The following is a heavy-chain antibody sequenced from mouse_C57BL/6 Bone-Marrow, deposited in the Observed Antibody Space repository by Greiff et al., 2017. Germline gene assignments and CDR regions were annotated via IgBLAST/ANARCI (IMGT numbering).Heavy chain of an antibody. Sequence: QVQLKKKGEGRVMPVASVKLSCKASGYTFTSYWMHWVKQRPGQGLEWIGEIDPSDSYTNYNQKFKGKSTLTVDKSSSTAYMQLSSLTSEDSAVYYCAREGGGSSLFAYWGQGTLVTVSA. CDR3: AREGGGSSLFAY. CDR1: GYTFTSYW. V-gene: IGHV1-69*01. D-gene: IGHD1-1*01. J-gene: IGHJ3*01. CDR2: IDPSDSYT.